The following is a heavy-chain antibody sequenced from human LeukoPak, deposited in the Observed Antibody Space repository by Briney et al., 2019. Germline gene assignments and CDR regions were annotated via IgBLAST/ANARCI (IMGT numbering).Heavy chain of an antibody. CDR2: ISVSGSSI. J-gene: IGHJ4*02. CDR3: ARELPGPFDY. V-gene: IGHV3-48*03. CDR1: GFTFSSYE. D-gene: IGHD1-14*01. Sequence: PGGSLRLSCAASGFTFSSYEMNWVRQAPGKGLXXVSYISVSGSSIYYADSVKGRFTISRDNAKNSLYLQMNSLRAEDTAVYYCARELPGPFDYWGQGTLVTVSS.